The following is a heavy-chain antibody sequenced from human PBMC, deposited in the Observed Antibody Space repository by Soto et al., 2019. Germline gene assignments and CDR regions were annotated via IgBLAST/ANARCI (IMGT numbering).Heavy chain of an antibody. J-gene: IGHJ6*02. CDR3: AKDGAMAPKYYYYYGMDV. Sequence: GSLRLSCVASGFTFSIYAMDWVRQPPGKGLEWVSVISGSGGSTYYADSVKGRFTISRDNSKNTLYLQMNSLRAEDTAVYYCAKDGAMAPKYYYYYGMDVWGQGTTVTVSS. CDR1: GFTFSIYA. D-gene: IGHD5-18*01. CDR2: ISGSGGST. V-gene: IGHV3-23*01.